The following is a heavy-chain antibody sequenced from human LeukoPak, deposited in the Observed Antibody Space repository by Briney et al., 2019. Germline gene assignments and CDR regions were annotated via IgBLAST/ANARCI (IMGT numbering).Heavy chain of an antibody. V-gene: IGHV3-23*01. D-gene: IGHD6-6*01. CDR3: AKGVSTRPLYYFDN. CDR2: ISTSGAST. CDR1: GFTFNNYA. J-gene: IGHJ4*02. Sequence: GGSLGLSCAASGFTFNNYAMTWVRQAPGKGLEWVSVISTSGASTYSADSVKGRFTISRDNSKNTLYLQMNTLRVEDTAVYYCAKGVSTRPLYYFDNWGQGTLVTVSS.